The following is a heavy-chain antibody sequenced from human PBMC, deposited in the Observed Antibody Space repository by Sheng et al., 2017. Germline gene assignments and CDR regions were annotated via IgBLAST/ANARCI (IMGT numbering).Heavy chain of an antibody. J-gene: IGHJ4*02. Sequence: QVQLVESGGGVVQPGRSLRLSCAASGFTFSSYAMHWVRQAPGKGLEWVAVISYDGSNKYYADSVKGRFTISRDNSKNTLYLQMNSLRAEDTAVYYCARSGIRITIFGVVTHWGQGTLVTVSS. CDR2: ISYDGSNK. CDR1: GFTFSSYA. CDR3: ARSGIRITIFGVVTH. D-gene: IGHD3-3*01. V-gene: IGHV3-30*01.